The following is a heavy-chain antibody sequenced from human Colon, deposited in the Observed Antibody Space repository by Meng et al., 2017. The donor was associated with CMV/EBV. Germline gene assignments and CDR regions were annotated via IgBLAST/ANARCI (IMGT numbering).Heavy chain of an antibody. D-gene: IGHD6-19*01. CDR1: GGSISSSNW. CDR3: ARDSSGWYGD. V-gene: IGHV4-4*02. J-gene: IGHJ4*02. Sequence: SETLSLTCAVSGGSISSSNWWSWVRQPPGKGLEWIGSIYYSGSTYYNPSLKSRVTISVDTSKNQFSLKLSSVTAADTAVYYCARDSSGWYGDWGQGTLVTVSS. CDR2: IYYSGST.